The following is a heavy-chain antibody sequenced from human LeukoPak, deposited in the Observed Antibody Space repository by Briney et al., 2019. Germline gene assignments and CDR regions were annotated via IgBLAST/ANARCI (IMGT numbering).Heavy chain of an antibody. Sequence: SETLSLTCTVSGDSISHYHWSWIRQPPGKGLEWIGYIYYTGSATYNPSLKSRVTISTDTSKRLFSLNLSSVTAADTAVYYCARDTSYGLDVWGQGTTDTVSS. V-gene: IGHV4-59*01. CDR3: ARDTSYGLDV. CDR2: IYYTGSA. CDR1: GDSISHYH. J-gene: IGHJ6*02.